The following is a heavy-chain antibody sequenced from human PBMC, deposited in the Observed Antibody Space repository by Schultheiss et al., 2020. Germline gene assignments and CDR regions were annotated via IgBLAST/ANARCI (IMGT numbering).Heavy chain of an antibody. J-gene: IGHJ4*02. D-gene: IGHD5-12*01. CDR2: IKQDGSEK. Sequence: GGSLRLSCAASGFTFSSYGMHWVRQAPGKGLEWVANIKQDGSEKYYVDSVKGRFTISRDNSKNTLYLQMNSLRADDTAVYYCTREGTSGYGLDLWGQGTLVTVSS. CDR3: TREGTSGYGLDL. V-gene: IGHV3-7*01. CDR1: GFTFSSYG.